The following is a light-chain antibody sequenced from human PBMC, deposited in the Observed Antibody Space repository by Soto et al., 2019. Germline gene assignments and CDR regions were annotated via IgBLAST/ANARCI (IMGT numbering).Light chain of an antibody. CDR1: SSDVGGYNY. V-gene: IGLV2-11*01. J-gene: IGLJ2*01. CDR3: CSYAGSYTLGV. CDR2: DVS. Sequence: QSALTQPRSVSGSPGQSVTISCTGTSSDVGGYNYVSWYQQHPGKAPKLMIYDVSERPSGVPDRFSGSKSGNTASLTISGLQAEDEDDYYCCSYAGSYTLGVFGGGTKVTVL.